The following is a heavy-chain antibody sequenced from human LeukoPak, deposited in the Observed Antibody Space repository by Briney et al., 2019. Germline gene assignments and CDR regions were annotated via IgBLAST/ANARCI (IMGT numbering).Heavy chain of an antibody. Sequence: PSETLSLTCTVSGGSISSYYWSWIRQPPGKGLEWIGYIYYSGSTNYNPSLKSRVTISVDTSKNQFSLKLSSVIAADTAVYYCARVGCSGGSCYDDAFDIWGQGTMVTVPS. D-gene: IGHD2-15*01. J-gene: IGHJ3*02. CDR3: ARVGCSGGSCYDDAFDI. CDR2: IYYSGST. CDR1: GGSISSYY. V-gene: IGHV4-59*01.